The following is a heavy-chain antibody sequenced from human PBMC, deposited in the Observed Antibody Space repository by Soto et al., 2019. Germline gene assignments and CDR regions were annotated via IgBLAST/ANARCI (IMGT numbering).Heavy chain of an antibody. CDR3: AKVQPSTVVTPSPYFDY. CDR1: GFTFSSYG. CDR2: ISYDGSNK. V-gene: IGHV3-30*18. J-gene: IGHJ4*02. D-gene: IGHD4-17*01. Sequence: GGSLRLSCAASGFTFSSYGMHWVRQAPGKGLEWVAVISYDGSNKYYADSVKGRFTISRDNSKNTLYLQMNSLRAEDTAVYYCAKVQPSTVVTPSPYFDYWGQGTLVTVSS.